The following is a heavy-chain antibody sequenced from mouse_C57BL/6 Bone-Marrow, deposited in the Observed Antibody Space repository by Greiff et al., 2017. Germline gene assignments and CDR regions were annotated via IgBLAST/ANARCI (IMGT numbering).Heavy chain of an antibody. Sequence: VQLKASGPVLARPGASVTMSCKTSGYTFTSYWLHWVKQRPGQGLEWIGVIYPGNSDTSYNQKFKGKAKLTAVTSASTAYMELSSLTNEDSAVYYCTSQGGGSYWGQGTLVTVSA. CDR2: IYPGNSDT. J-gene: IGHJ3*01. V-gene: IGHV1-5*01. D-gene: IGHD1-1*02. CDR1: GYTFTSYW. CDR3: TSQGGGSY.